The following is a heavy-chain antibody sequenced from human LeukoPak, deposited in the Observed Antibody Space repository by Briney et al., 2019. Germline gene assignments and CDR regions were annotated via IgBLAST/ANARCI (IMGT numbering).Heavy chain of an antibody. Sequence: GGSLRLSCAASGFTFSAYCMSWVRQAPGKGLEWVANIKQDGSEIRYVDSVKGRFTISRDDAKSSLYLQMNSLRAEDTAVYYCAKDQVSRAFDIWGQGTMVTVSS. D-gene: IGHD3-3*02. CDR2: IKQDGSEI. J-gene: IGHJ3*02. V-gene: IGHV3-7*03. CDR1: GFTFSAYC. CDR3: AKDQVSRAFDI.